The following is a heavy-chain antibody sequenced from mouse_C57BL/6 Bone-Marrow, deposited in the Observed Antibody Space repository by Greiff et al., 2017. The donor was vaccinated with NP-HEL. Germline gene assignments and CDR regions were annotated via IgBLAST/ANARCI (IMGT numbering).Heavy chain of an antibody. V-gene: IGHV7-1*01. J-gene: IGHJ4*01. CDR2: SRNKANDYTT. CDR1: GFTFSDFY. D-gene: IGHD1-1*01. CDR3: ARESSSYYAMDY. Sequence: EVKLVESGGGLVQSGRSLRLSCATSGFTFSDFYMEWVRQAPGKGLEWIAASRNKANDYTTEYSASVKGRFIVSRDTSQSILYLQMNALRAEDTAIDYCARESSSYYAMDYWGQGTSVTVSS.